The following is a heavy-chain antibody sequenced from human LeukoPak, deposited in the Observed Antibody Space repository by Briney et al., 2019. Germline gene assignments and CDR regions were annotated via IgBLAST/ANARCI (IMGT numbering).Heavy chain of an antibody. Sequence: PGGSLRLSCSASGFTFTTHTMNWLRQAPGKGLEWVASISGTSTYIYYADSVRGRFIISRDNAKRSLYLQMKSLKAEDSAVYYCATTPREWIQLWLRPYFDYWGQGTLVTVSS. CDR3: ATTPREWIQLWLRPYFDY. V-gene: IGHV3-21*01. J-gene: IGHJ4*02. D-gene: IGHD5-18*01. CDR1: GFTFTTHT. CDR2: ISGTSTYI.